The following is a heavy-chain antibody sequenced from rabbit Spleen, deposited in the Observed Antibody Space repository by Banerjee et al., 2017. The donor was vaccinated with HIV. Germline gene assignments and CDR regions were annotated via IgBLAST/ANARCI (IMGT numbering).Heavy chain of an antibody. D-gene: IGHD6-1*01. J-gene: IGHJ6*01. CDR2: IYGGSSGST. V-gene: IGHV1S45*01. Sequence: QEQLVESGGGLVQPGASLTLTCTASGFSFSSSYWICWVRQAPGKGLEWIACIYGGSSGSTYYASWVNGRFTISKPSSTAVTLQMTSLTAADTATYFCARGRAYFTGYFYATTYGMDLWGPGTLVTVS. CDR3: ARGRAYFTGYFYATTYGMDL. CDR1: GFSFSSSYW.